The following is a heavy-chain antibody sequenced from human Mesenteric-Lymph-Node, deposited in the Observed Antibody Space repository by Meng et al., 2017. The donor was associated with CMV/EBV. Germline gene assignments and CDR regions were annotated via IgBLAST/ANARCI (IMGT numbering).Heavy chain of an antibody. V-gene: IGHV1-3*01. Sequence: YAMHWVRQAPGQRLEWMGWINAGNGNTKYSQKFQGRVTITRDTSASTAYMELSSLRSEDTAVYYCARLWRYCSGTTCAYSGYDGIDYWGQGTLVTVSS. CDR2: INAGNGNT. CDR3: ARLWRYCSGTTCAYSGYDGIDY. D-gene: IGHD2-2*01. J-gene: IGHJ4*02. CDR1: YA.